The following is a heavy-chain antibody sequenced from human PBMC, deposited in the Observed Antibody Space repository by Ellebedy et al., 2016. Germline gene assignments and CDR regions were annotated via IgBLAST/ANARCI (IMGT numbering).Heavy chain of an antibody. CDR2: ISSSGSTI. Sequence: GGSLRLSCAASGFTFSDYYMSWIRQAPGKGLEWVSYISSSGSTIYYADSVKGRFTISRDNSKNTLYLQMNSLRAEDTAVYYCARDLLEVTMKWYFDLWGRGTLVTVSS. CDR3: ARDLLEVTMKWYFDL. CDR1: GFTFSDYY. V-gene: IGHV3-11*04. D-gene: IGHD4-17*01. J-gene: IGHJ2*01.